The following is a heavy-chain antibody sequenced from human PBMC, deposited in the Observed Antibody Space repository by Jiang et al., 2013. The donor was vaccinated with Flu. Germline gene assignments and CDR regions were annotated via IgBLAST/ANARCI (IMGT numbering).Heavy chain of an antibody. CDR2: INAGNENT. Sequence: SGAEVKKPGASVKVSCEASGYTFTDYAIHWVRQAPGQGFEWMGWINAGNENTKYSQKFQGRVTITRDTSASTAYMELSSLRSEDTAVYYCARDRSFITMVRGFFDYWGQGTLVTVSS. J-gene: IGHJ4*02. CDR1: GYTFTDYA. D-gene: IGHD3-10*01. CDR3: ARDRSFITMVRGFFDY. V-gene: IGHV1-3*01.